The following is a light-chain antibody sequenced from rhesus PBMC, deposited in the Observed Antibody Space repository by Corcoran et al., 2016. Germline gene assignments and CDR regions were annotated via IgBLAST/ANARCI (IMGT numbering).Light chain of an antibody. J-gene: IGKJ4*01. Sequence: DIQMTQSPSSLSASVGDTVTITCRASQGISCYSNWFQQKPGKAPKLLIYGASRLESGVPSRFIGSGAGTDFTLTISSLQPEDCAAYYCLQHNSYPLTFGGGTKVEIK. CDR1: QGISCY. V-gene: IGKV1-28*03. CDR3: LQHNSYPLT. CDR2: GAS.